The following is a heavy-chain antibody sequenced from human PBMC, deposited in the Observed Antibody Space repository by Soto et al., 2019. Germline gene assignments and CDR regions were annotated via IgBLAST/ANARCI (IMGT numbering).Heavy chain of an antibody. CDR3: ALHPVWVGGTAIYFRLTWLAP. CDR2: IYYSGST. Sequence: QLQLQESGPGLVKPSETLSLTCTVSGGSITSSSYYWGWIRQPPGKGLEWIGTIYYSGSTYYNPSLKYRFPIAGNTSNTPFSLNVSSATAGDTAEYSWALHPVWVGGTAIYFRLTWLAPWGQGTLVTVSS. CDR1: GGSITSSSYY. J-gene: IGHJ5*02. D-gene: IGHD3-10*01. V-gene: IGHV4-39*07.